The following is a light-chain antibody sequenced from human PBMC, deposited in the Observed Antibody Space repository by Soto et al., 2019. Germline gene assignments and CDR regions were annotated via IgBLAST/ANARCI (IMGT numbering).Light chain of an antibody. Sequence: QSALTQPASVSGSPGQSITISCTGTSSDIGGYKYVSWYQQHPGKVPKLLIYDVNNRPSGVSDRFSGSKSGNTASLTISGLQAEDEAAYYCCSYTSSTSLIFGGGTKLTVL. J-gene: IGLJ2*01. CDR1: SSDIGGYKY. CDR3: CSYTSSTSLI. V-gene: IGLV2-14*03. CDR2: DVN.